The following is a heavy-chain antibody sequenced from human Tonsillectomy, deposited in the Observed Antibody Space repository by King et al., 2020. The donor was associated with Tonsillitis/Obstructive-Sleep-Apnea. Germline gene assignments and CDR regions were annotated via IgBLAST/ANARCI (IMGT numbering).Heavy chain of an antibody. CDR1: GGSISTYY. Sequence: QLQESGPGLVKPSETLSLTCTVSGGSISTYYWSWIRQPAGRGLEWIGRIYTNWNTNYNPSLKSRVTMSVDTSKNQFSLKLSTVTAADTAGYYCTRDREYCSSTDCYPHFYYWGPGTLVTVSS. CDR3: TRDREYCSSTDCYPHFYY. D-gene: IGHD2-2*01. J-gene: IGHJ4*01. V-gene: IGHV4-4*07. CDR2: IYTNWNT.